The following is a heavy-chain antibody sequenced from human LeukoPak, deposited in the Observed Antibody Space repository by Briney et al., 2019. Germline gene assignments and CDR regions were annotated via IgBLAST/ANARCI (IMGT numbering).Heavy chain of an antibody. CDR2: ISSSSSTI. D-gene: IGHD3-16*01. CDR3: ARERNYGY. CDR1: GFTFSSYS. J-gene: IGHJ4*02. V-gene: IGHV3-48*04. Sequence: GGSLRLSCAASGFTFSSYSMNWVRQAPGKGLEWVSYISSSSSTIYYADSVKGRFTISRDNAKNSLYLQMISLRAEDTAVYYCARERNYGYWGQGTLVAVSS.